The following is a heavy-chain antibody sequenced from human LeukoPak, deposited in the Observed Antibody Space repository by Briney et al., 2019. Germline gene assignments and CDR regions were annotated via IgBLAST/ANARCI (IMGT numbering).Heavy chain of an antibody. V-gene: IGHV1-18*01. CDR2: ISAYNGNT. CDR3: ARTCGPLGHCSSTSYWFDP. Sequence: APVKVSCKASGYTFTSYGISWVRQAPGQGLEWMGWISAYNGNTNYAQKLQGRVTMTTDTSTSTAYMELRSLRSDDTAVYYCARTCGPLGHCSSTSYWFDPWSQGTLVTVSS. D-gene: IGHD2-2*01. CDR1: GYTFTSYG. J-gene: IGHJ5*02.